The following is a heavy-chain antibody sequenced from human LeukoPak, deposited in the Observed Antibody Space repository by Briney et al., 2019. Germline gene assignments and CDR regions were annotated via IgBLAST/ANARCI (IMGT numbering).Heavy chain of an antibody. CDR1: GGSISSGDYY. V-gene: IGHV4-30-4*01. Sequence: SETLSLTCTVSGGSISSGDYYWSWIRQPPGKGLEWIGYIYYSGSTYYNPSLKSRVTISVDTSKNQFSLKLSSVTAADTAVYYCARIGLSDCYDSSGGSIGYWGQGTLVTVSS. J-gene: IGHJ4*02. CDR3: ARIGLSDCYDSSGGSIGY. D-gene: IGHD3-22*01. CDR2: IYYSGST.